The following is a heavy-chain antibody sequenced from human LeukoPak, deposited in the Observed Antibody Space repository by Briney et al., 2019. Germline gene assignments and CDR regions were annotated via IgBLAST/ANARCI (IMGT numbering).Heavy chain of an antibody. CDR2: ISGSGGST. Sequence: PGGSLRLSCAASGFTFSSYAMSWVRQAPGKGLEWVSAISGSGGSTYYADSVKGRFTISRDNSKNTLYLQMNSLRAEDTAVYYCAKDYSELERPPIVVVPAATDDYWGQGTLVTVSS. D-gene: IGHD2-2*01. CDR1: GFTFSSYA. V-gene: IGHV3-23*01. CDR3: AKDYSELERPPIVVVPAATDDY. J-gene: IGHJ4*02.